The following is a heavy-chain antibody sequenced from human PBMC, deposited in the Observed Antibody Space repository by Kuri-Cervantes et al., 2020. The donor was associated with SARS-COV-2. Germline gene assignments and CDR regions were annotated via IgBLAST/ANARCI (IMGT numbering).Heavy chain of an antibody. D-gene: IGHD4-23*01. CDR1: GYTFTSFY. V-gene: IGHV1-46*03. CDR3: AREGRDDGGNSLTSMGYFDY. CDR2: ISPIVGDT. Sequence: ASVKVSCKASGYTFTSFYIHWVRQAPGQGLEWMAIISPIVGDTTYAQRFRDRLSVTMDTSTSTVYMELSSLRSEDTAVYYCAREGRDDGGNSLTSMGYFDYWGQGTLVTVSS. J-gene: IGHJ4*02.